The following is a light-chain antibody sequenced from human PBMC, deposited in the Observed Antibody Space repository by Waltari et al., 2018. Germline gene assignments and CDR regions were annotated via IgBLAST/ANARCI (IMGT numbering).Light chain of an antibody. Sequence: QSLLTQPPSASGTPGQRVTISCSGSSSNIGTNSVNWYQHLPGMAPKVLLYNNEQRPSVGPDRFSGAKSGTSASLSSTGLQSEDEADYYCSAGDDSLNGVGVFGGGTKLTVL. CDR1: SSNIGTNS. CDR2: NNE. CDR3: SAGDDSLNGVGV. V-gene: IGLV1-44*01. J-gene: IGLJ2*01.